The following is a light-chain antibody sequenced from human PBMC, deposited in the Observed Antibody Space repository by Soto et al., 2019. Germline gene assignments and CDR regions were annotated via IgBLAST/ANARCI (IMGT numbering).Light chain of an antibody. CDR1: QSISNS. CDR3: QQYNNWPGT. V-gene: IGKV3-15*01. J-gene: IGKJ1*01. CDR2: GAS. Sequence: EIVMTQSPATLSVSPGERATLSCRASQSISNSLAWYQQKPGQAPRLLIYGASTRATGIPARFSGSGSGTEFTLTISSLQSEDFAVYYCQQYNNWPGTFGQGTKVEIK.